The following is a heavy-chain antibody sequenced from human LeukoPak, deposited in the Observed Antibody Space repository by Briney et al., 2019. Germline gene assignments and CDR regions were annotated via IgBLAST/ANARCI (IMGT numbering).Heavy chain of an antibody. Sequence: GGSLRLSCAASGITFSSYIINWVRQAPGKGLEWVSSISSSSSYIYYADSVKGRFTISRDNAKNSLYLQMNSLRAEDTAVYYCARMTVTNYFDYWGQGTLVTVSS. CDR3: ARMTVTNYFDY. J-gene: IGHJ4*02. CDR2: ISSSSSYI. D-gene: IGHD4-17*01. V-gene: IGHV3-21*01. CDR1: GITFSSYI.